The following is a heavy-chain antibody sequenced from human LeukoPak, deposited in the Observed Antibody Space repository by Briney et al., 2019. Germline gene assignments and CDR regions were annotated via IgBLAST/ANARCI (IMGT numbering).Heavy chain of an antibody. CDR3: AKELQKQYYYYGMDV. CDR1: GFTFSNYG. D-gene: IGHD1-1*01. CDR2: IWYDGSNK. Sequence: GGSLRLSCAASGFTFSNYGMHWVRQAPGKGLEWVAVIWYDGSNKYYADSVKGRFTISRDNSKNTLHLQMNSLRAEDTAVYYCAKELQKQYYYYGMDVWGQGTTVTVSS. J-gene: IGHJ6*02. V-gene: IGHV3-30*02.